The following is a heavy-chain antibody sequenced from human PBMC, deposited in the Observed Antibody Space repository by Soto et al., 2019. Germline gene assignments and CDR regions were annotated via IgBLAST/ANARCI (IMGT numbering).Heavy chain of an antibody. Sequence: ASVKVSCKASGGTFSSYAISWVRPAPGQGLEWMGGLIPIFGTANYAQKFQGRVTITADESTSTAYMELSSLRSEDTAVYYCARDLDYDSSGYGPYYYYGMDVWGQGTTVTVSS. CDR3: ARDLDYDSSGYGPYYYYGMDV. V-gene: IGHV1-69*13. CDR1: GGTFSSYA. D-gene: IGHD3-22*01. CDR2: LIPIFGTA. J-gene: IGHJ6*02.